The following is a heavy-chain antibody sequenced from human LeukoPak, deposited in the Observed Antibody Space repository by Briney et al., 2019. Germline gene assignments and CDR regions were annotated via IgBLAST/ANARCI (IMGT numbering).Heavy chain of an antibody. CDR1: GGSISTYY. J-gene: IGHJ6*02. CDR2: IYHSGST. CDR3: ARGLRRKGLDV. Sequence: SETLSLTCTVSGGSISTYYWNWIRQPPGKGLEWIGYIYHSGSTNYNPSLQSRVTISVDTSKNQFSLNLNSVTAADTAVYYCARGLRRKGLDVWGQGTTVTVSS. V-gene: IGHV4-59*01.